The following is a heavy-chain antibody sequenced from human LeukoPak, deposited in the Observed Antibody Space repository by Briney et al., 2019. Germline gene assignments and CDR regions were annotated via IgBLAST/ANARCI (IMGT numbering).Heavy chain of an antibody. D-gene: IGHD2-2*01. V-gene: IGHV3-23*01. Sequence: PGGSLRLSCAASGFTFSIYAMGWVRQAPGRGLEWVSAVTSSGNTTYYADSVKGRFTISRDSSKNTLYLQMNSLRAEDTAGYYCARRSTSDWGEFDYWGQGTLVTVSS. J-gene: IGHJ4*02. CDR1: GFTFSIYA. CDR2: VTSSGNTT. CDR3: ARRSTSDWGEFDY.